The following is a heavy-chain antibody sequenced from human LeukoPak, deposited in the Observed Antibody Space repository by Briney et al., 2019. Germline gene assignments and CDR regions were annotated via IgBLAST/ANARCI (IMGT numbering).Heavy chain of an antibody. CDR2: VIGSGFTT. D-gene: IGHD2/OR15-2a*01. Sequence: GGSLRLSCAASGFTFSSSAMSWVRQTPGKGLEWVSSVIGSGFTTHYADSVKGRFTISRDNSKNTLYLQMNSLRAEDTAVYYCAKGKGNSYFDYWGQGTLVTVSS. CDR1: GFTFSSSA. J-gene: IGHJ4*02. V-gene: IGHV3-23*01. CDR3: AKGKGNSYFDY.